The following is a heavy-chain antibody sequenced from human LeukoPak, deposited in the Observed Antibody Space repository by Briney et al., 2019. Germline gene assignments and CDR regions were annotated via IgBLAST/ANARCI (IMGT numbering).Heavy chain of an antibody. Sequence: PSETLSLTCTVSGYSISSGHYWDWIRQPPGKGLEWIGNIYESGSTYYNPSLESRVTISVDTSKNQFSLNLNPVTAADTAIYYCARGSHNFDYWGQGTLVTVSS. J-gene: IGHJ4*02. D-gene: IGHD1-26*01. CDR3: ARGSHNFDY. CDR2: IYESGST. CDR1: GYSISSGHY. V-gene: IGHV4-38-2*02.